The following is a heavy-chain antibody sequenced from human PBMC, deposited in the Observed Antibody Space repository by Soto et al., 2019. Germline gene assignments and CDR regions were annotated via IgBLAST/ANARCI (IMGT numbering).Heavy chain of an antibody. CDR3: ARDAQQLANYGMDV. Sequence: QVQLVESGGNVVQPGRSLRLSCAASGFHFSSHGMHWVRQAPGKGLEWVAHLCAGGNYAYYAYSVKGRFTISSDQSKNTLYLQTDSLEAEDTAVSYCARDAQQLANYGMDVWGQGTTVTVSS. CDR1: GFHFSSHG. V-gene: IGHV3-33*01. J-gene: IGHJ6*02. D-gene: IGHD6-13*01. CDR2: LCAGGNYA.